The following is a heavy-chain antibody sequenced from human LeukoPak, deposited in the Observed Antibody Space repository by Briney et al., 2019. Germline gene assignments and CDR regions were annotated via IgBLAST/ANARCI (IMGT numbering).Heavy chain of an antibody. D-gene: IGHD2-2*01. CDR1: GYTFTGYY. Sequence: ASVKVSCKASGYTFTGYYMHWVRQAPGQGLEWMGIINPSGGSTSYAQKFQGRVTMTRDTSTSTVYMELSSLRSEDTAVYYCARDTHRYQLLLWWGQGTLVTVSS. CDR2: INPSGGST. J-gene: IGHJ4*02. CDR3: ARDTHRYQLLLW. V-gene: IGHV1-46*01.